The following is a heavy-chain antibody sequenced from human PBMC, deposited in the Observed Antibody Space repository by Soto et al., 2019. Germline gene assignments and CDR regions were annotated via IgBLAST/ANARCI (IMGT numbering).Heavy chain of an antibody. D-gene: IGHD5-12*01. V-gene: IGHV4-30-4*01. CDR3: VRDQYSGYDFAL. Sequence: SETLSLTCSVSGASIAGGSYYWSWVRQPPGRGLEWIGYIPSRGRPFYNPSLTSRGTISADSSKNQLSLQLTSVTAADTAVYYCVRDQYSGYDFALWGQVNLVT. CDR1: GASIAGGSYY. CDR2: IPSRGRP. J-gene: IGHJ5*02.